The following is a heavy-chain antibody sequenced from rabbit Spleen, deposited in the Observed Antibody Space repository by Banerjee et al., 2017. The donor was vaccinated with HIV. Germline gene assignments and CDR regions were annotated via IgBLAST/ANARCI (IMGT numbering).Heavy chain of an antibody. J-gene: IGHJ4*01. D-gene: IGHD1-1*01. CDR1: GFSFSSYW. CDR2: IYTGSSSNT. V-gene: IGHV1S45*01. CDR3: ARQSTSNNNYPTVNL. Sequence: QEQLEESGGDLVKPEGSLTLTCTASGFSFSSYWICWVRQAPGKGLEWIACIYTGSSSNTYYASWAKGRFTISKTSSTTVTLQMTSLAAADTATYFCARQSTSNNNYPTVNLWGPGTLVTVS.